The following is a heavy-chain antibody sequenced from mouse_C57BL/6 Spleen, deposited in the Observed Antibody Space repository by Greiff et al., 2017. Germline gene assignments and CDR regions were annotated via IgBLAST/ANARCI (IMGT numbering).Heavy chain of an antibody. CDR2: IDPSDSYT. V-gene: IGHV1-69*01. CDR3: ARGHYYGSPYWYFDV. J-gene: IGHJ1*03. CDR1: GYTFTSYW. D-gene: IGHD1-1*01. Sequence: QVQLQQPGAELVMPGASVKLSCKASGYTFTSYWMHWVKQRPGQGLEWIGEIDPSDSYTNYNQKFKGKSTLTVDKSSSTAYMQLSSLTSEDSAVYYCARGHYYGSPYWYFDVGGTGTTVTVSS.